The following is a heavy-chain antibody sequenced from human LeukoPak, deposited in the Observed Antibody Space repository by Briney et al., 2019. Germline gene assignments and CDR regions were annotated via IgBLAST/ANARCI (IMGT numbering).Heavy chain of an antibody. V-gene: IGHV4-31*03. CDR2: IYYSGST. CDR3: ASQGAFGTMVRGISY. D-gene: IGHD3-10*01. CDR1: GGSISSGGYY. J-gene: IGHJ4*02. Sequence: PSETLSLTCTVSGGSISSGGYYWSWIRQHPGKGLEWIGYIYYSGSTYYNPSLKSRVTISVDTSKNQFSLKLSSVTAADTAVYYCASQGAFGTMVRGISYWGQGTLVTVSS.